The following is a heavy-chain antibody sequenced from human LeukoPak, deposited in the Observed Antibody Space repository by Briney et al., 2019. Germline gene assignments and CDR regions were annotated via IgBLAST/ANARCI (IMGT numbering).Heavy chain of an antibody. CDR2: ISGSGGST. V-gene: IGHV3-23*01. J-gene: IGHJ6*03. Sequence: GGTLRLSCAASGFTFSSYGMSWVRQAPGKGLEWVSAISGSGGSTYYADSVKGRFTISRDNSKNTLYLQMNSLRAEDTAVYYCAKDPARLGELSLLDYYYYMDVWGKGTTVTISS. D-gene: IGHD3-16*02. CDR1: GFTFSSYG. CDR3: AKDPARLGELSLLDYYYYMDV.